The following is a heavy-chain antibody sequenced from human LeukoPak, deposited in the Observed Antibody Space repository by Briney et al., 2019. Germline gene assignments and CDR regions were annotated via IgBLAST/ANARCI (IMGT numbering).Heavy chain of an antibody. V-gene: IGHV3-7*01. CDR3: ARERYGSGSYYLSYYFDY. D-gene: IGHD3-10*01. J-gene: IGHJ4*02. CDR2: IKQDGSEK. Sequence: GGSLRLSCAASGFTFSSYWMSWVRQAPGKGLEWVANIKQDGSEKYYVDSVKGRFTISRDNAKNSLYLQMNSLRAEDTAVYYCARERYGSGSYYLSYYFDYWGQGTLVTVSS. CDR1: GFTFSSYW.